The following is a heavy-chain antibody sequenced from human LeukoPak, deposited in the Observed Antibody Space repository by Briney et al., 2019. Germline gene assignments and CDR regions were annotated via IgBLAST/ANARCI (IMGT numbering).Heavy chain of an antibody. CDR1: GLSVSSNY. J-gene: IGHJ4*02. V-gene: IGHV3-66*02. D-gene: IGHD3-10*01. Sequence: YPGGSLRLSCAASGLSVSSNYMSWVRQAPGKGLEWVSVIYSDGSTYYADSVKGRFPISRDNSKNTLYLQMNSLRVEDTAVYYCVRGMGVSMLYYFDYWGQGTLVTVSS. CDR2: IYSDGST. CDR3: VRGMGVSMLYYFDY.